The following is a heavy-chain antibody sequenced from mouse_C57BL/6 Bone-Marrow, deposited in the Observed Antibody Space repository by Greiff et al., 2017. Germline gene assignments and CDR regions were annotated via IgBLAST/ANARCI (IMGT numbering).Heavy chain of an antibody. J-gene: IGHJ4*01. D-gene: IGHD3-2*02. Sequence: QVQLKQSGAELAKPGASVKLSCKASGYTFTSYWMHWVKQRPGQGLEWIGYINPSSGYTKYNQKFKDKATLTADKSSSTACMQLSSLTYEDSAVYYCARGGLRLLSLMDYWGQGTSVTVSS. CDR3: ARGGLRLLSLMDY. CDR2: INPSSGYT. V-gene: IGHV1-7*01. CDR1: GYTFTSYW.